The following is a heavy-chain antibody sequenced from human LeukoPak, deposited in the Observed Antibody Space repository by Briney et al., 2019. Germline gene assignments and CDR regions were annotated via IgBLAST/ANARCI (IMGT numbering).Heavy chain of an antibody. CDR1: GDSVSSNSAA. CDR3: ARGRVTTIANYYYYYIDV. Sequence: SQTLSLTCAISGDSVSSNSAARTWLRQSPSRGLEWLGRTYYRSKWSDDYAVSVKSRITINPDTSKNQFSLHLNSMTPEDTAIYYCARGRVTTIANYYYYYIDVWGEGTTVTVSS. D-gene: IGHD4-17*01. J-gene: IGHJ6*03. CDR2: TYYRSKWSD. V-gene: IGHV6-1*01.